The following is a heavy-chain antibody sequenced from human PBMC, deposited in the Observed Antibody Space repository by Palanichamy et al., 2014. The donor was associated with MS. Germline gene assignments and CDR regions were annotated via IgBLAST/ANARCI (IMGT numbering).Heavy chain of an antibody. V-gene: IGHV3-74*01. Sequence: EVKLVESGGGLVQPGESLRLSCAASGFIFSNYWMHWVRQAPGKGLVWVSRINGEGSTTTYADSVKGRFTISRDNAKNTLYLQMNSLRAEDTAVYYCVRALVGCVLDSWGQGTLVSVSS. D-gene: IGHD3-9*01. J-gene: IGHJ4*02. CDR2: INGEGSTT. CDR3: VRALVGCVLDS. CDR1: GFIFSNYW.